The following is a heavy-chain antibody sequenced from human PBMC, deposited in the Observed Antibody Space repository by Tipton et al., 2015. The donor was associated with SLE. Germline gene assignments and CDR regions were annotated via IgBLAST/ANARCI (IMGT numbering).Heavy chain of an antibody. CDR2: INYSGNT. CDR1: GDSISSYCYY. D-gene: IGHD3-3*01. Sequence: TLSLTCTVSGDSISSYCYYWGWIPQPPGKGLEWSGSINYSGNTDSNPALKSRVSMSIDKNRFSLKLSSVTAADTAVYYCARLGKVYYDFWSGYPRPSGAFDIWGRGTMVTASS. V-gene: IGHV4-39*02. CDR3: ARLGKVYYDFWSGYPRPSGAFDI. J-gene: IGHJ3*02.